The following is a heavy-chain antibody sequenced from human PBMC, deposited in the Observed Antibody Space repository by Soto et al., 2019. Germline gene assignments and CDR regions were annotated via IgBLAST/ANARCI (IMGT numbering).Heavy chain of an antibody. CDR1: GFTFSGYG. J-gene: IGHJ6*02. Sequence: PGGSLRLSCTASGFTFSGYGMHWVRQAPGKGLEWVAVISYDGSNKYYADSVKGRFTISRDNSKNTLYLQMNSLRAEDTAVYYCAKDFXVVVPAATRYYYYGMDVWGQGTTVTVSS. CDR3: AKDFXVVVPAATRYYYYGMDV. CDR2: ISYDGSNK. V-gene: IGHV3-30*18. D-gene: IGHD2-2*01.